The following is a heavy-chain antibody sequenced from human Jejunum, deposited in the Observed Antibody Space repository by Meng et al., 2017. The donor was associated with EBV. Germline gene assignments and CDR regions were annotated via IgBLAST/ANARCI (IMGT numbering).Heavy chain of an antibody. Sequence: RLQESGPGLVKPSGTLSLPWAVSGGSISTDNWWSWVRQPPGKGLEYIGEIHHSGSTKYNPSLKSRVTISVDKSNNHFSLKLSSVTAADTAVYYCARDRGVEDYWGQGTLVTVSS. CDR2: IHHSGST. V-gene: IGHV4-4*02. D-gene: IGHD5-24*01. CDR3: ARDRGVEDY. J-gene: IGHJ4*02. CDR1: GGSISTDNW.